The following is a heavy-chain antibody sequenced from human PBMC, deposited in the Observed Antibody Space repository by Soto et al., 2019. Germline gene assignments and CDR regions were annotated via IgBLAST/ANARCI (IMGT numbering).Heavy chain of an antibody. V-gene: IGHV1-18*01. Sequence: QVQLVQSGAEVKKPGASVKVSCKASGYTFTSYGISWVRQAPGQGLEWMGWISAYNGNTNYAQKPQGRVTRTTDTSTSTAYMELRSLRSDETAVYYCASMNYDSSGYYYVFDYWGQGTLVTVSS. CDR1: GYTFTSYG. D-gene: IGHD3-22*01. CDR3: ASMNYDSSGYYYVFDY. J-gene: IGHJ4*02. CDR2: ISAYNGNT.